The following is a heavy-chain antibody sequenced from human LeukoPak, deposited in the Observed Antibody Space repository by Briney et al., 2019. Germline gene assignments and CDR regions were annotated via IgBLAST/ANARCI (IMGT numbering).Heavy chain of an antibody. Sequence: ASVKVSCKASGGTFSSYAISWVRQAPGQGLEWMGGIIPIFGTANYAQKFQGRVTITTDESTSTAYMELSSLRSEDTAVYYCARDSGTVGDFWSGNYYMDVWGKGTTVIVSS. D-gene: IGHD3-3*01. CDR1: GGTFSSYA. V-gene: IGHV1-69*05. CDR3: ARDSGTVGDFWSGNYYMDV. J-gene: IGHJ6*03. CDR2: IIPIFGTA.